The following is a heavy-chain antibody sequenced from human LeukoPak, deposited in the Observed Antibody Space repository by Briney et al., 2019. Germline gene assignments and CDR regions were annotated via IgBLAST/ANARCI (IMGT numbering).Heavy chain of an antibody. D-gene: IGHD4-17*01. V-gene: IGHV5-51*01. Sequence: GEYLKISCKCSGYSFTRYWMGWVRQLPGKGLEWMGLIYPCDYDTRYSPSFQGQVTISADKSISTAYLQWSSLKASDTAMYYCARGDGDYAGMAFDIWGQGTMVTVSS. CDR2: IYPCDYDT. J-gene: IGHJ3*02. CDR1: GYSFTRYW. CDR3: ARGDGDYAGMAFDI.